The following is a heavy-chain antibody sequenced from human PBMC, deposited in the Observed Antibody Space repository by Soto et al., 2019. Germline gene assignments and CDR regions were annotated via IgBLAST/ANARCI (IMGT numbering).Heavy chain of an antibody. V-gene: IGHV4-31*03. J-gene: IGHJ4*02. D-gene: IGHD3-22*01. CDR3: ARSHYYDSSGYYYAPIFDY. Sequence: SESLSLTCTVSSGSISSGGYYWSWIRQHPGKGLEWIGYIYYSGSTYYNPSLKSRVTISVDTSKNQFSLKLSSVTAADTAVYYCARSHYYDSSGYYYAPIFDYWGQGTLVIVSS. CDR2: IYYSGST. CDR1: SGSISSGGYY.